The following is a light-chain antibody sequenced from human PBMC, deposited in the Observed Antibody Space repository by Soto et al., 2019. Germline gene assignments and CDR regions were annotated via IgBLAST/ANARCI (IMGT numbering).Light chain of an antibody. CDR3: QSYDSSLVV. CDR2: GNS. CDR1: SSNIGAGYD. J-gene: IGLJ2*01. V-gene: IGLV1-40*01. Sequence: QSVLTQPPSVSGAPGQRVTISCTGSSSNIGAGYDVHWYQQLPGTAPKLLIYGNSNRPSGVPDRFSGSKSGTSASLAITGLQAKDEADYYCQSYDSSLVVFGGRTKLTVL.